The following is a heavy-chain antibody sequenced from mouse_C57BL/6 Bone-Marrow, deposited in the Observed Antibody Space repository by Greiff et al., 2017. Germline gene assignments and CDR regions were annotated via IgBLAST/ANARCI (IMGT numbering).Heavy chain of an antibody. CDR1: GFTFSDYG. J-gene: IGHJ3*01. D-gene: IGHD6-1*01. V-gene: IGHV5-17*01. CDR3: ARGAGQAWFAY. Sequence: EVQLVESGGGLVKPGGSLKLSCAASGFTFSDYGMHWVRQAPEKGLEWVAYISSGSSTIYYADKVKGRFTISRDNAKNTLFLQMTSLRSEDTAMYYCARGAGQAWFAYWGQGTLVTVSA. CDR2: ISSGSSTI.